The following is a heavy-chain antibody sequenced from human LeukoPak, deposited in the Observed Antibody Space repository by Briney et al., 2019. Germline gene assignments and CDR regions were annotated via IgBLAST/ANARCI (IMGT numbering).Heavy chain of an antibody. Sequence: ASVKVSCKASGGTFSSYAISWVRQAPGQRLEWMGGIIPIFGTANYAQKFQGRVTITADKSTSTAYMELSSLRSEDTAVYYCARSYQQEEYGMDVWGKGTTVTVSS. J-gene: IGHJ6*04. V-gene: IGHV1-69*06. CDR3: ARSYQQEEYGMDV. D-gene: IGHD2-2*01. CDR1: GGTFSSYA. CDR2: IIPIFGTA.